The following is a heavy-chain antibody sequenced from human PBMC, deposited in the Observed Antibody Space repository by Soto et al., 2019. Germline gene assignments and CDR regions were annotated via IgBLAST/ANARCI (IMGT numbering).Heavy chain of an antibody. D-gene: IGHD2-2*01. J-gene: IGHJ4*02. CDR2: IYYSGST. Sequence: LSLTCTVSGGSISSYYWSWIRQPPGKGLEWIGYIYYSGSTNYNPSLKSRVTISVDTSKNQFSLKLSSVTAADTAVFYCARLIHCKTTSCYFDYWGQGTLVTVSS. CDR1: GGSISSYY. CDR3: ARLIHCKTTSCYFDY. V-gene: IGHV4-59*08.